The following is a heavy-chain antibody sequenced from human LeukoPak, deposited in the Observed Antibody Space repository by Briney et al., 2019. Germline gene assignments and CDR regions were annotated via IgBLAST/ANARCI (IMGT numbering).Heavy chain of an antibody. V-gene: IGHV3-7*05. CDR1: GFTFSTYW. J-gene: IGHJ1*01. Sequence: GGSLRLSCAASGFTFSTYWMNWVRQAPGKGLEWVAIIKEDGSEEFYVDSVKGRFISSRDNAKNSLYLQMNSLRVEDTAVYYCVGGTGWRLDSWGQGTLVTVSS. CDR2: IKEDGSEE. CDR3: VGGTGWRLDS. D-gene: IGHD6-19*01.